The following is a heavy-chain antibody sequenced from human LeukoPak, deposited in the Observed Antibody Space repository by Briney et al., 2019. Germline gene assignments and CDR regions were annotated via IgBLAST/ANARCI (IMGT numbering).Heavy chain of an antibody. Sequence: PSETLSLTCAVYGGSFSGYYWSWIRQPPGKGLEWIGEINHSGSTNYNPSLKSRVTISVDTSKNQLSHKLSPVTAADTAAYYCARHKGRILWERGFDPWGQGTLVTVSS. J-gene: IGHJ5*02. CDR3: ARHKGRILWERGFDP. CDR2: INHSGST. D-gene: IGHD3-10*01. V-gene: IGHV4-34*01. CDR1: GGSFSGYY.